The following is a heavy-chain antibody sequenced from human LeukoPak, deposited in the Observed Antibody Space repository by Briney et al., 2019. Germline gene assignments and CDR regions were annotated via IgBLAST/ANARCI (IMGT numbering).Heavy chain of an antibody. CDR2: ISDSGGST. Sequence: PGGSLRLSCSASGFPFSSYAMHWVRQAPGKGLEYVSAISDSGGSTYYADSVKGRFTISRDNSKNTLYLQMSSLRAEDTAVYYCARTTVTTGDFDYWGQGTLVTVSS. D-gene: IGHD4-17*01. CDR3: ARTTVTTGDFDY. V-gene: IGHV3-64D*09. J-gene: IGHJ4*02. CDR1: GFPFSSYA.